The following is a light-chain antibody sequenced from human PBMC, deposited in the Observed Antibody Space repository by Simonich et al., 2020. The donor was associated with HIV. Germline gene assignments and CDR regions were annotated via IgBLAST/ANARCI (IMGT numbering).Light chain of an antibody. CDR2: WAS. CDR1: QCVLYSPNNKNY. J-gene: IGKJ2*01. V-gene: IGKV4-1*01. CDR3: QQYYSTPQT. Sequence: DIVMTQSPDSLAVSLGERATINCKSSQCVLYSPNNKNYLSWYQQKTGPPPKLLIYWASTRESGVPDRFSGSGSGTDFTLTISSLQAEDVAVYYCQQYYSTPQTFGQGTKLEIK.